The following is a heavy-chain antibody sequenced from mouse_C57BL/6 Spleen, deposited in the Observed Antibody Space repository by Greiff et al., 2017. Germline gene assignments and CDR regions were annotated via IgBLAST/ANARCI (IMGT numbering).Heavy chain of an antibody. CDR1: GYTFTGYW. CDR2: ILPGSGRT. J-gene: IGHJ2*01. CDR3: ARRSLLLSYFDY. V-gene: IGHV1-9*01. D-gene: IGHD1-1*01. Sequence: QVQLKESGAELMKPGASVKLSCKATGYTFTGYWIEWVKPRPGHGLEWIGEILPGSGRTNYNEKFKGKATFTADTSSNTAYMQLSSLTTEDSAIYYCARRSLLLSYFDYWGQGTTLTVSS.